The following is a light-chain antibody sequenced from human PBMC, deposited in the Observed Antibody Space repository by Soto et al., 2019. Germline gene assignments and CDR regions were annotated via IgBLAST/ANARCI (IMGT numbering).Light chain of an antibody. Sequence: EIVLTQSPGNLSLSPGERATLSCRASQSVSSSYLAWYQQKPGQAPRLLIDGASSRSTGIPDRFSGSGSGTDFTLTISRLEPEDFAVYYCQQYGSSPWTFGQGTKVEIK. CDR2: GAS. V-gene: IGKV3-20*01. CDR1: QSVSSSY. J-gene: IGKJ1*01. CDR3: QQYGSSPWT.